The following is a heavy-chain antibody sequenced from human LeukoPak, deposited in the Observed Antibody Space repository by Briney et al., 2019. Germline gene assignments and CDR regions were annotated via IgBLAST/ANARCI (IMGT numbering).Heavy chain of an antibody. Sequence: GASVKVSCKASGYTFNGYYKHWVRQAPGQGLEWMGWINPNSGGTNYAQKFQGRVTMTRDTSISTAYMELSRLRSDDTAVYYCARVDTAMVAGGGDYWGQGTLVTVSS. D-gene: IGHD5-18*01. J-gene: IGHJ4*02. CDR1: GYTFNGYY. V-gene: IGHV1-2*02. CDR2: INPNSGGT. CDR3: ARVDTAMVAGGGDY.